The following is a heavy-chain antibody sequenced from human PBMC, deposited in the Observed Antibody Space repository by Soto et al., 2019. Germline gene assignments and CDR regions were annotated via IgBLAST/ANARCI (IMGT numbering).Heavy chain of an antibody. CDR1: GFTVSSNY. D-gene: IGHD5-12*01. Sequence: EVQLVESGGGLVQPGGSLRLSCAASGFTVSSNYMSWVRQAPGKGLEWVSVIYSGGSTYYADSVKGRFTISRDNSKNTLYLQINSLRAEDTAVYYCVREAWGYSGYGGDWYFDLWGRGTLVTFSS. V-gene: IGHV3-66*01. J-gene: IGHJ2*01. CDR2: IYSGGST. CDR3: VREAWGYSGYGGDWYFDL.